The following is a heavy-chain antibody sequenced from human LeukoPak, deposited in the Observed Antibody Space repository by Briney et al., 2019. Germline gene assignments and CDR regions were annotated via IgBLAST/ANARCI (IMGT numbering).Heavy chain of an antibody. V-gene: IGHV1-18*01. CDR1: GYTFTSHG. J-gene: IGHJ4*02. D-gene: IGHD6-13*01. CDR2: ISTYNGNT. CDR3: ARDLLGTKYSSSWKINDY. Sequence: VASVKVSCKVSGYTFTSHGISWVRQAPGQGLEWMGWISTYNGNTNYAQKLQGRVTMTTDTSTSTAYMELRSLRSDDTAVYYCARDLLGTKYSSSWKINDYWGQGTLVTVSS.